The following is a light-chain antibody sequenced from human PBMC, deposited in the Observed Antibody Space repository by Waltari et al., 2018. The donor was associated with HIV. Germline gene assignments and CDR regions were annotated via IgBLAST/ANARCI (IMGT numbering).Light chain of an antibody. J-gene: IGLJ1*01. CDR1: TSDVGGYNY. CDR2: DVS. V-gene: IGLV2-14*03. CDR3: SSYRNSTFYV. Sequence: QSALTQPASVSGSPGQSITISCPGTTSDVGGYNYVSWYQQHPGKAPRVIIYDVSNRPSGVSDRFSGSKSGNTASLTISGLQAEDEGDYFCSSYRNSTFYVFGNGTKVTVL.